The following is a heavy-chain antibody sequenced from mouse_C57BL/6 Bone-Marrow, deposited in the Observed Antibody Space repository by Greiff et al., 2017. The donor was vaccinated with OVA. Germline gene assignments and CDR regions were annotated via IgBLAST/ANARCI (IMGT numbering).Heavy chain of an antibody. D-gene: IGHD1-1*01. J-gene: IGHJ1*03. Sequence: EVKLQESGPGLAKPSQTLSLTCSVTGYSITSDYWNWIRKFPGNKLEYMGYISYSGSTYYNPSLKSRISIIRDTSRNQYYLQLNSVTTGGTATYYGARWWRVYYGSSCWYFAVWGTGTTVTVSS. CDR2: ISYSGST. CDR1: GYSITSDY. CDR3: ARWWRVYYGSSCWYFAV. V-gene: IGHV3-8*01.